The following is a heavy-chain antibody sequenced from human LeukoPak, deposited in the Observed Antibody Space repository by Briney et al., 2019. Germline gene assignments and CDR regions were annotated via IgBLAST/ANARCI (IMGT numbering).Heavy chain of an antibody. V-gene: IGHV1-69*13. J-gene: IGHJ4*02. D-gene: IGHD2-8*01. CDR3: ARGYCTNGVCYTGEFDY. Sequence: ASVKVSCKASGGTFSSYAISWVRQAPGQGLEWMGGIIPIFGTANYAQKFQGRVTITADESTSTAYMELSSLRSDDTAVYYCARGYCTNGVCYTGEFDYWGQGTLVTVSS. CDR2: IIPIFGTA. CDR1: GGTFSSYA.